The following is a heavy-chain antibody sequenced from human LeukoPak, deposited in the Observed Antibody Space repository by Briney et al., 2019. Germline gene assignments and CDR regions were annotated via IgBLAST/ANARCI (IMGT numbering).Heavy chain of an antibody. J-gene: IGHJ4*02. V-gene: IGHV3-33*01. CDR1: GFTFSSYG. D-gene: IGHD5-12*01. CDR2: IWYDGSNK. CDR3: ARRRRYSGYDLDY. Sequence: PGGSLRLSCAASGFTFSSYGMHWVRQAPGKGLEWVAVIWYDGSNKYYADSVKGRFTISKDNSKNTLYLQMNSLRAEDTAVYYCARRRRYSGYDLDYWGQGTLVTVSS.